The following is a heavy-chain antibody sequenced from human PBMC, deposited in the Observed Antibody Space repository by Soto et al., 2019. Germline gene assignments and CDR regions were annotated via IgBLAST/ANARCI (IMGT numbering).Heavy chain of an antibody. CDR1: GFSLSSTRVA. V-gene: IGHV2-5*02. J-gene: IGHJ4*02. Sequence: QITLKESGPTLVKPTQTLTLTCTFSGFSLSSTRVAVGWIRQPPGKALEWLALIYWDDDKRYSPFLKSRLTITKDTSKNQGVLTMTIMDPVDTATYYCAHSVVAGLGYYFDYWGQGTLVTVSS. D-gene: IGHD6-19*01. CDR2: IYWDDDK. CDR3: AHSVVAGLGYYFDY.